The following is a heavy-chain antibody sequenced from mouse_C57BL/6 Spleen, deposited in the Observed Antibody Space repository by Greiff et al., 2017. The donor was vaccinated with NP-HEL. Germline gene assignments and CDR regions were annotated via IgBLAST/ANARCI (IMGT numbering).Heavy chain of an antibody. D-gene: IGHD1-1*01. CDR1: GYTFTSYW. CDR2: IDPSDSYT. CDR3: AREDYGSREGFDY. J-gene: IGHJ2*01. V-gene: IGHV1-69*01. Sequence: VQLQQPGAELVMPGASVKLSCKASGYTFTSYWMHWVKQRPGQGLEWIGEIDPSDSYTNYNQKFKGKSTLTVDKSSSTAYMQLSSLTSEDSAVYYCAREDYGSREGFDYWGQGTTLTVSS.